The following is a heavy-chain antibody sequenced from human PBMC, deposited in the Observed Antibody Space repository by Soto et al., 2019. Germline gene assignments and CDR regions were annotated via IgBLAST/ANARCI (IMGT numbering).Heavy chain of an antibody. Sequence: LRLSCAASGFTFSSYSMTWVRQAPGRGLEWVSSISSSSSYIYYADSVKGRFTISRDNAKNSLYLQMNSLRAEDTAAYYCARLSVGSSEQDYWGQGTLVTVSS. D-gene: IGHD6-13*01. J-gene: IGHJ4*02. V-gene: IGHV3-21*01. CDR3: ARLSVGSSEQDY. CDR1: GFTFSSYS. CDR2: ISSSSSYI.